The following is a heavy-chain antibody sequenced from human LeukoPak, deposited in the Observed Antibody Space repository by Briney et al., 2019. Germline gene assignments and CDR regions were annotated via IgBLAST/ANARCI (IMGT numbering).Heavy chain of an antibody. Sequence: ASVKVSCKASGYTFTGYYMHWVRQAPGQGLEWMGWINPNSGGTNYAQKFQGRVTMIRDTSISTAYMELSRLRSDDTAVYYCARDQPLASSVSSSEGYWGQGTLVTVSS. D-gene: IGHD3-22*01. CDR1: GYTFTGYY. J-gene: IGHJ4*02. CDR2: INPNSGGT. V-gene: IGHV1-2*02. CDR3: ARDQPLASSVSSSEGY.